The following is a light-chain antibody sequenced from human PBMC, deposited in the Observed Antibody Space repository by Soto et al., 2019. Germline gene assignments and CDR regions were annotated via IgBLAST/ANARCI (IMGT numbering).Light chain of an antibody. Sequence: DIPMTQSPSSLSASVGDRVTITCRASQNIRKSLNWYQQKPGKAPKFLIYASSTLQSGVPSRFSGSASGTDFSLTISSLQPEDFATYYCQQGYSSPLTFGQGTKVEIK. J-gene: IGKJ1*01. V-gene: IGKV1-39*01. CDR2: ASS. CDR3: QQGYSSPLT. CDR1: QNIRKS.